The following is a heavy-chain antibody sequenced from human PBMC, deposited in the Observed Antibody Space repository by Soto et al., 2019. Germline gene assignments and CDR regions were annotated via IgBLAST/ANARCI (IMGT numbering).Heavy chain of an antibody. J-gene: IGHJ6*03. CDR2: FDPEDGET. Sequence: QVQLVQSGAEVKKPGASVKVSCKVSGYTLTELSMHWVRQAPGKGLEWMGGFDPEDGETIYAQKFQGRVTMTEDTSTDTAYMELSSLRSEDTAVYYCATGGITGTTALRYYYMDVWGKGTTVTVSS. D-gene: IGHD1-7*01. CDR1: GYTLTELS. CDR3: ATGGITGTTALRYYYMDV. V-gene: IGHV1-24*01.